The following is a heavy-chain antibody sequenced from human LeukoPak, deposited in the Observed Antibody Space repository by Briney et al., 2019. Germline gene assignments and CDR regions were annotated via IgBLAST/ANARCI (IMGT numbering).Heavy chain of an antibody. CDR2: ISGSGSNT. V-gene: IGHV3-23*01. D-gene: IGHD2-2*01. J-gene: IGHJ4*02. CDR3: AKVVVVVPAATPFDY. Sequence: GGSLRLSCAASGFTFSNYAMSWVRQAPGKGLEWVSAISGSGSNTYYADPVKGRFTISRDNSKITLYLQMNGLRAEDTALFYCAKVVVVVPAATPFDYWGLGTLVTVSS. CDR1: GFTFSNYA.